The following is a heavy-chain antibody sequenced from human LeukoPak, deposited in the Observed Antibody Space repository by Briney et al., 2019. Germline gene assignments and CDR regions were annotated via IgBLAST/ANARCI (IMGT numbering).Heavy chain of an antibody. Sequence: GASVKVSCKASGYTFTSYGISWVRQAPGQGLEWMGIINPSGGSTSYAQKFQGRVTMTRDTSTSTVYMELSSLRSEDTAVYYCARGGLPAATLGWSGYYNYYYYGMDVWGQGTTVTVSS. D-gene: IGHD3-3*01. J-gene: IGHJ6*02. CDR3: ARGGLPAATLGWSGYYNYYYYGMDV. CDR1: GYTFTSYG. CDR2: INPSGGST. V-gene: IGHV1-46*01.